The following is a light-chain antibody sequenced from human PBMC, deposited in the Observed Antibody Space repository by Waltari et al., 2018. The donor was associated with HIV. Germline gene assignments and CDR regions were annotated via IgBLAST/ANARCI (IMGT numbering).Light chain of an antibody. CDR1: QSVGSSY. J-gene: IGKJ2*01. V-gene: IGKV3-20*01. CDR3: QQYGSSTYT. CDR2: GAS. Sequence: EIVLTQSPGTLSLSPGERATLSCRASQSVGSSYLAWYQQKFGQAPRLLIYGASSRATGIPDRFSGSGSGTDFTLTISRLEPEDFAVYYCQQYGSSTYTFGQGTKLEIK.